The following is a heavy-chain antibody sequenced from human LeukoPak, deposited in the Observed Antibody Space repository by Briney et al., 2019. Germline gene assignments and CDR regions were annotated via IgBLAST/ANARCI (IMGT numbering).Heavy chain of an antibody. V-gene: IGHV3-48*01. CDR2: ISRSSSTI. Sequence: PGGSLRLSCAASGFSFSNYSMNWVRQAPGKGLEWVSYISRSSSTIYYADSVKGRFTISRDNAKNSLYLQMNSLRAEDTAVYHCASGAVVVTAPFDCWGQGVLVTVSS. J-gene: IGHJ4*02. CDR1: GFSFSNYS. CDR3: ASGAVVVTAPFDC. D-gene: IGHD2-21*02.